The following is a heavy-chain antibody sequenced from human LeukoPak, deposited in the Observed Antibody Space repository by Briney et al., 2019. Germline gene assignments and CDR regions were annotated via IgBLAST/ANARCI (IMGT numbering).Heavy chain of an antibody. Sequence: GRSLRLSCAASGLTFSSYAMHWVSQAPGKGLEWVAVISYDGSNKYYADSVKGRFTISRDNSKNTLYLQMNSLRAEDTAVYYCARALFFGGDFDYWGQGTLVTVSS. D-gene: IGHD4-23*01. V-gene: IGHV3-30*04. CDR2: ISYDGSNK. CDR1: GLTFSSYA. CDR3: ARALFFGGDFDY. J-gene: IGHJ4*02.